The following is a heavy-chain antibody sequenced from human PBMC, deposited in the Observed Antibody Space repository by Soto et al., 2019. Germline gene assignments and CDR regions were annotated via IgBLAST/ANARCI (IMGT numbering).Heavy chain of an antibody. CDR1: GFTFSGSA. CDR3: TRPVYYYYYMDV. J-gene: IGHJ6*03. V-gene: IGHV3-73*01. CDR2: IRSKANSYAT. Sequence: EVQLVESGGGLVQPGGSLKLSCAASGFTFSGSAMHWVRQASGKGLEWVGRIRSKANSYATAYAASVKGRFTISRDDSNNTSYLQMNSLKTEDTAVYYCTRPVYYYYYMDVWGKGTTVTVSS.